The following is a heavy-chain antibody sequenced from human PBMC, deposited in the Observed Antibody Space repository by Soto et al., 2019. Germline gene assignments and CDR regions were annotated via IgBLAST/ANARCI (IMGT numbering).Heavy chain of an antibody. J-gene: IGHJ5*02. Sequence: ASVKVSCKASGGTFSSYAISWVRQAPGQGLEWMGGIIPIFGTANYAQKFQGRVTITADKSTSTAYMELSSLRSEDTAVYYCARGTIAVAGRNWFDPWGQGTLVTVSS. CDR1: GGTFSSYA. D-gene: IGHD6-19*01. CDR2: IIPIFGTA. CDR3: ARGTIAVAGRNWFDP. V-gene: IGHV1-69*06.